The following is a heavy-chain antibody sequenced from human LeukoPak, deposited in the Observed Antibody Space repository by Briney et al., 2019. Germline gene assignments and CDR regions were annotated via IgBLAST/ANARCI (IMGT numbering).Heavy chain of an antibody. V-gene: IGHV3-11*01. Sequence: GGSLRLSCVASGFTFSDCFMTWIRQPPGKPLECVSYISTIDGIIYYADSVKDRFTISRDNAKSSLFLQMNNLRAEDTAVYYCAKASWGMDVWGQGSSVIVS. CDR3: AKASWGMDV. CDR1: GFTFSDCF. J-gene: IGHJ6*02. CDR2: ISTIDGII.